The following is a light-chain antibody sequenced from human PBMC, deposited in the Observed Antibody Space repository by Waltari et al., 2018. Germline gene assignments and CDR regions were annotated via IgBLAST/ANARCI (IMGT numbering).Light chain of an antibody. CDR1: SRDVGNYNR. Sequence: QSALTQPPPVSGSPGQSVTISCTGTSRDVGNYNRVHWYQPPPATAPRLLIYEAIHRPSGVPGRFSGSKSGDTASLTISELQPEDEADYYCSSYTTSGTLIFGGGTTLTVL. CDR3: SSYTTSGTLI. CDR2: EAI. V-gene: IGLV2-18*02. J-gene: IGLJ2*01.